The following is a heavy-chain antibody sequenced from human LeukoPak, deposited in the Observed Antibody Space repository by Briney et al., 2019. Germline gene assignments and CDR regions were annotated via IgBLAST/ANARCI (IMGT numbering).Heavy chain of an antibody. CDR1: GFTFSDSY. Sequence: GGSLRLSCAASGFTFSDSYMTWIRQAPGKGLEWVSYISNSGSSIYYADSVKGRFTTSRDNAKSSLYLQMNSLRAEDTAVYYCARQYYDILTGPTYAFDIWGQGTMVTVSS. V-gene: IGHV3-11*04. CDR3: ARQYYDILTGPTYAFDI. J-gene: IGHJ3*02. D-gene: IGHD3-9*01. CDR2: ISNSGSSI.